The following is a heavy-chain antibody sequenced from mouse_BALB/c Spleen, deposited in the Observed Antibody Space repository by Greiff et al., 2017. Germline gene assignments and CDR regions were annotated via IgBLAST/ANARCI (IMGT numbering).Heavy chain of an antibody. J-gene: IGHJ1*01. Sequence: DVQLVESGGGLVKPGGSLKLSCAASGFTFSSYTMSWVRQTPEKRLEWVATISSGGSYTYYPDSVKGRFTISRDNAKNTLYLQMSSLKSEDTAMYYCTSYYGLGYWYFDVWGAGTTVTVSS. CDR2: ISSGGSYT. CDR3: TSYYGLGYWYFDV. D-gene: IGHD1-1*01. CDR1: GFTFSSYT. V-gene: IGHV5-6-4*01.